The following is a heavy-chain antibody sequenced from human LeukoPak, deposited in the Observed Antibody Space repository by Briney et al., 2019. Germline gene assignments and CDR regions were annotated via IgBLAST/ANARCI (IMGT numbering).Heavy chain of an antibody. Sequence: GGSLRLSCSASGFPFSSYAMHWVRQAPGKGLEYVSAISDSGGSTYYADSVKGRFTISRDNSKNTLYLQMRSLRAEDTAVYFCVRGYSFGPYGMDVWGQGTTVTASS. V-gene: IGHV3-64D*09. CDR1: GFPFSSYA. CDR3: VRGYSFGPYGMDV. D-gene: IGHD2-15*01. CDR2: ISDSGGST. J-gene: IGHJ6*02.